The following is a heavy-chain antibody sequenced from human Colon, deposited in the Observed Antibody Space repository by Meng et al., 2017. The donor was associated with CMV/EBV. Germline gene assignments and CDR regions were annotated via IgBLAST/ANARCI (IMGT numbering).Heavy chain of an antibody. CDR2: IIDYNGHT. Sequence: KTSGYTFRNYGVNWVRQAPGKGLEWVGWIIDYNGHTKYAKKFQGRGTMTTDTSTNTAYMEMRSLRSDDTAVYYCARWGVGSNLFDPWGQGTLVTVSS. V-gene: IGHV1-18*01. CDR3: ARWGVGSNLFDP. CDR1: GYTFRNYG. J-gene: IGHJ5*02. D-gene: IGHD2-8*01.